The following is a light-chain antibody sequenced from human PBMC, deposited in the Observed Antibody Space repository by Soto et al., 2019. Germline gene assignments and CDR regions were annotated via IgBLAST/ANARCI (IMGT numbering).Light chain of an antibody. V-gene: IGLV1-44*01. CDR1: SSNIGGNT. Sequence: QSVLTQPPSASGTPVQRVTISCSGSSSNIGGNTVRWYQHLPGTAPRLLIYNNIQRPPGVPDRFSGSKSDTSASLAISGLQSEDEADYYCAVWDDSLDGHAVFGGGTQLTVL. CDR3: AVWDDSLDGHAV. J-gene: IGLJ7*01. CDR2: NNI.